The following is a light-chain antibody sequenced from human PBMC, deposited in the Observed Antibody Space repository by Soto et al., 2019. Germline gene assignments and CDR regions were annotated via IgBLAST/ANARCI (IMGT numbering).Light chain of an antibody. Sequence: DIQMTQSPSSLSASVGDRITITCRASQSITYYFNWYQQKPGEAPKLLIYASSNLQSGVPSRFSGGGFGTEFDLTNTNQQPEDFATYYCQQTYSVPRTFGGGTKVEI. CDR3: QQTYSVPRT. CDR1: QSITYY. J-gene: IGKJ4*01. CDR2: ASS. V-gene: IGKV1-39*01.